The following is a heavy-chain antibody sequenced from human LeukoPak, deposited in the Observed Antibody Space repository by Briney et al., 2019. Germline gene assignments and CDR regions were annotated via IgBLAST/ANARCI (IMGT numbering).Heavy chain of an antibody. CDR3: AGNRGDDSSGYNY. J-gene: IGHJ4*02. D-gene: IGHD3-22*01. V-gene: IGHV4-4*07. Sequence: PSETLSLTCTVSAGSISSNYWSWIRQPAGKGLEWIGRIYTSGSTNYNPSLKSRVTISVDKSKNQFSLKLSSVTAADTAVYYCAGNRGDDSSGYNYWGQGTLVTVSS. CDR1: AGSISSNY. CDR2: IYTSGST.